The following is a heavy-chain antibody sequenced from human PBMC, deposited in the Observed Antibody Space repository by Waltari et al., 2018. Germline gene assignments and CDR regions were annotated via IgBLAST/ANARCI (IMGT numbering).Heavy chain of an antibody. V-gene: IGHV4-59*01. D-gene: IGHD2-21*02. J-gene: IGHJ5*02. CDR2: IYYTGST. CDR3: ARGGGGDWEWFDP. Sequence: QVQLQESGPSLLKPSETLSLICTVSGGSISGFYWSWVRQPPGKGLDWIGYIYYTGSTHIHPPLKCRLTMSVYPSKNQFSLKLSSVTAADPAFYYCARGGGGDWEWFDPWGQGTPVTVSS. CDR1: GGSISGFY.